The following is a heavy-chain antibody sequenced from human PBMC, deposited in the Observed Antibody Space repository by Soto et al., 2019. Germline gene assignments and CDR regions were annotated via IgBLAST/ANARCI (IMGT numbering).Heavy chain of an antibody. CDR2: ISYDGSNK. CDR1: GFTFSSYG. D-gene: IGHD1-20*01. Sequence: GGSLRLSCAASGFTFSSYGMHWVRQAPGKGLEWVAVISYDGSNKYYADSVKGRSTISRDNSKNTLYLQMNSLRAEDTAVYYCAKVAVTGPLPSAFDIWGQGTMVTVSS. V-gene: IGHV3-30*18. CDR3: AKVAVTGPLPSAFDI. J-gene: IGHJ3*02.